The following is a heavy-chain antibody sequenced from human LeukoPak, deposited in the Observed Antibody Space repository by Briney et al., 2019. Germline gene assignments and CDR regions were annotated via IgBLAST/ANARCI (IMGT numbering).Heavy chain of an antibody. CDR3: AKGLHGGVGYGVDV. J-gene: IGHJ6*02. Sequence: PGGSLRLSCTASGFTFSSYTMSWVRQAPGKGLEWVSSISGTGGRTYSADSVKGRFTISRDNSKNTLYLQMKNLRVEHTAVYYCAKGLHGGVGYGVDVWGQGTTVSVSS. CDR1: GFTFSSYT. D-gene: IGHD3-16*01. CDR2: ISGTGGRT. V-gene: IGHV3-23*01.